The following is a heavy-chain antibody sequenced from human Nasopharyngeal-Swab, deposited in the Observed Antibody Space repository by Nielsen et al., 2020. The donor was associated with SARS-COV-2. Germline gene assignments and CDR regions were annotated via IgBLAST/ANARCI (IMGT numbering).Heavy chain of an antibody. V-gene: IGHV4-4*07. CDR1: GGSISSYY. CDR2: SYTSGSP. J-gene: IGHJ3*02. D-gene: IGHD2-21*01. Sequence: SETLSLTCTVSGGSISSYYWSWIRQPAGKGLEWIGRSYTSGSPNYNPSLKSRVTMSVDTSKNQFSLKLSSVTAADTAVYYCATVFRRTDAFDIWGQGTMVTVSS. CDR3: ATVFRRTDAFDI.